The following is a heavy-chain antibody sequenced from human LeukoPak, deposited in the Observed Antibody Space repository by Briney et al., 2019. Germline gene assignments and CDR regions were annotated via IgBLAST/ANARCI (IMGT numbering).Heavy chain of an antibody. CDR2: ISAYDGNT. V-gene: IGHV1-18*01. Sequence: ASVKVSCKASGYTFTSSGISWVRQAPGQGLEWMGWISAYDGNTNYAQKLQGRVTMTTDTSTSTAYMELRSLRSDDTAVYYCARSDYDSSGFPFDYWGQGTLVTVSS. J-gene: IGHJ4*02. D-gene: IGHD3-22*01. CDR3: ARSDYDSSGFPFDY. CDR1: GYTFTSSG.